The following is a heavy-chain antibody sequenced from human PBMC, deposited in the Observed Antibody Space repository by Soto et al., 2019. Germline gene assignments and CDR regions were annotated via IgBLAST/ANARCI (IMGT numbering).Heavy chain of an antibody. CDR1: GYSFTNYW. CDR2: IYPGDSDT. D-gene: IGHD3-22*01. V-gene: IGHV5-51*01. Sequence: TGESLKISCKGSGYSFTNYWIAWVRQMPGKGLEGVGIIYPGDSDTRYSPSCQGQVTFSADKSISTAYLQWSSLKASDTAMYYCATTHGYYYAGSGYSRYFDIWGQGTMVTVSS. J-gene: IGHJ3*02. CDR3: ATTHGYYYAGSGYSRYFDI.